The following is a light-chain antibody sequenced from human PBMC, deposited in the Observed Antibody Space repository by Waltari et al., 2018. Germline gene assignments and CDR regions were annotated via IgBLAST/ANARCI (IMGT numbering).Light chain of an antibody. Sequence: QSVLTQPPSTSGTPGQRVTISCSGSNSNIGSNVVNWYQQVSGTAPKLLIYSNDQRPSGVPDRFSGSKSGTSASLAINGLQSEDEADYYCATWDDRLTAVLFGGGTTVTVL. CDR1: NSNIGSNV. V-gene: IGLV1-44*01. CDR3: ATWDDRLTAVL. CDR2: SND. J-gene: IGLJ2*01.